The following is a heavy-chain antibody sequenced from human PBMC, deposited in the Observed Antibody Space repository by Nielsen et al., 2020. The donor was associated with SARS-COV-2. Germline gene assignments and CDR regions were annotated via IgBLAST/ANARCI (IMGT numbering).Heavy chain of an antibody. Sequence: GGSLRLSCAASGFTVSSNYMNWVRQAPGKGLEWVPVIYSGGSTYYADSVKGRFTISRHNSKNTVYLQMNSLRAEDTAVYYCATSVSTGPTASGAFDIWGQGTMVTVSS. CDR3: ATSVSTGPTASGAFDI. D-gene: IGHD4-11*01. CDR2: IYSGGST. J-gene: IGHJ3*02. V-gene: IGHV3-53*04. CDR1: GFTVSSNY.